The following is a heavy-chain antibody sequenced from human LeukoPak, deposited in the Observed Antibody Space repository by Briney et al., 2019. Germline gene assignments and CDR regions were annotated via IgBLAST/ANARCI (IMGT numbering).Heavy chain of an antibody. D-gene: IGHD2-15*01. J-gene: IGHJ4*02. CDR1: GFSFSTHA. V-gene: IGHV3-64*02. Sequence: GGSLRLSCAASGFSFSTHAMHWVRQAPGKGLEYVSRISSNGGNKYYADSVKGRFTISRDNSKNMVYLQMGSLRPEDMAVYYCARGFCNVDSCFEGTFGYWGQGTLVTVSS. CDR2: ISSNGGNK. CDR3: ARGFCNVDSCFEGTFGY.